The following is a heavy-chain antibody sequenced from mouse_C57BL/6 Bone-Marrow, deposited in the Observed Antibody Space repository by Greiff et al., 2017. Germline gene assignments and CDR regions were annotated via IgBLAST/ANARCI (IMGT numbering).Heavy chain of an antibody. CDR3: TTDAMDY. Sequence: EVQLQQSGAELVRPGASVKLSCRASGFNIKDDYMHWVKQRPEQGLEWIGWIDPENGDTEYASKFQGKATITADTSSNTAYLQLSSLTSEDTAVYYCTTDAMDYWGQGTSVTVSS. CDR2: IDPENGDT. V-gene: IGHV14-4*01. CDR1: GFNIKDDY. J-gene: IGHJ4*01.